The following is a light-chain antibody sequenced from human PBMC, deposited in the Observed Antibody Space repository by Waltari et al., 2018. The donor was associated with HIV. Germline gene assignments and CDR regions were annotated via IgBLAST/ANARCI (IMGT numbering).Light chain of an antibody. V-gene: IGLV2-8*01. CDR1: SSDVGGYNS. Sequence: QSALTQPPSASGSPGQSVTISCTGTSSDVGGYNSVSWYQQHPGKVPKLMISEVTKRPSGFPDRFSGSKSGNTASLTVSGLQAEDEADYYCSSYAGSNHVFGTGTKVTVL. J-gene: IGLJ1*01. CDR3: SSYAGSNHV. CDR2: EVT.